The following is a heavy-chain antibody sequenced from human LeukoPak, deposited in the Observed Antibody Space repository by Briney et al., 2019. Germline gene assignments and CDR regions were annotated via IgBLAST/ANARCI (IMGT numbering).Heavy chain of an antibody. J-gene: IGHJ3*01. D-gene: IGHD3-10*01. V-gene: IGHV3-7*01. CDR3: AREGMVRGVPDAFDL. CDR2: IKQDGIEK. CDR1: GFTFSSYW. Sequence: GGSLRLSCAASGFTFSSYWMDWVRQVPGKGLEWVANIKQDGIEKYFVGSVKGRFAISRDDAKNSLYLQMNSLRVEDTAVYYCAREGMVRGVPDAFDLWGQGTMLTVSS.